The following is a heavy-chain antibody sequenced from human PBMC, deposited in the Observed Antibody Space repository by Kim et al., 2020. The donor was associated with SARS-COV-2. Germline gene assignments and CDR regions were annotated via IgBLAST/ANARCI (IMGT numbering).Heavy chain of an antibody. J-gene: IGHJ6*02. D-gene: IGHD3-3*01. CDR3: ARHIKMGVVISPAYGMDV. Sequence: KSRVTISVDTSKNQFSLKLSSVTAADTAAYYCARHIKMGVVISPAYGMDVWGQGTTVTVSS. V-gene: IGHV4-39*01.